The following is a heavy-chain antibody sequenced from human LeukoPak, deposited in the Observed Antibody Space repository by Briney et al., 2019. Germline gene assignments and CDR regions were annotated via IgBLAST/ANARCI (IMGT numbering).Heavy chain of an antibody. CDR1: GFTFSSSA. CDR2: ISYDGSNK. J-gene: IGHJ4*02. CDR3: ARDGYGLDTPMVSTIFDY. Sequence: PGGSLRLSCAASGFTFSSSAMHWVRQAPGEGLEWVAVISYDGSNKYYAGSVKGRFTISRDNSKNTLYLQMNSLRAEDTAVYYCARDGYGLDTPMVSTIFDYWGQGTLVTVSS. D-gene: IGHD5-18*01. V-gene: IGHV3-30-3*01.